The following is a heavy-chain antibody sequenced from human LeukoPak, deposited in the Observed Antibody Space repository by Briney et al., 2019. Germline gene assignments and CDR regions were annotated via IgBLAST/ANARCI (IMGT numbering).Heavy chain of an antibody. V-gene: IGHV1-2*02. CDR2: INPNSGGT. J-gene: IGHJ6*03. D-gene: IGHD3-16*01. Sequence: GASVKVSCTASGYTFTGYFLHWVRQAPGQGLEWMGWINPNSGGTNYAQKFQGRVTMTRDTSISTAYMELTRLRSDDTAVYYCARVGFPVYYYYMDVWGKGTTVTVSS. CDR3: ARVGFPVYYYYMDV. CDR1: GYTFTGYF.